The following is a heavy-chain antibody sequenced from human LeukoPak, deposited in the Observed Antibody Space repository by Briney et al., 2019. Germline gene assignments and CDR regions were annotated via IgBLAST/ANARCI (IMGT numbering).Heavy chain of an antibody. CDR2: ISSSSSSI. CDR3: ARDRGNRYFDY. CDR1: GFTFSSYR. J-gene: IGHJ4*02. Sequence: GGSLRLSCAASGFTFSSYRMNWVRQAPGKGLEWVSSISSSSSSIYYADSVKGRFTIFRDNANNSLYLQMNSLRAEDTAVYYCARDRGNRYFDYWGQGTLVTVSS. V-gene: IGHV3-21*01. D-gene: IGHD2/OR15-2a*01.